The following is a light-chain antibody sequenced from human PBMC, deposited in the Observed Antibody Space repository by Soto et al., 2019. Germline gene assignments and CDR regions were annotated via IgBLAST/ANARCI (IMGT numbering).Light chain of an antibody. CDR2: DVA. V-gene: IGLV2-14*01. Sequence: QSALTQPASVSGSPGQSITISCTGTSSDVGGYNFVSWYQQHPGKAPKLIIFDVANRPSGFSNRFSGSKSGNTASLIIYGLQAEDEADYYCSSYTSTTTRVFGTGTKLTVL. J-gene: IGLJ1*01. CDR1: SSDVGGYNF. CDR3: SSYTSTTTRV.